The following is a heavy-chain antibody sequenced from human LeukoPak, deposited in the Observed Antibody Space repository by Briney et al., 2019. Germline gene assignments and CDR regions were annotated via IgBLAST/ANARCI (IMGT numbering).Heavy chain of an antibody. CDR2: IKSKTDGGTT. V-gene: IGHV3-15*01. CDR3: TTKNENALRYFDWSDAFDI. J-gene: IGHJ3*02. Sequence: PGGSLRFSCAASGFTFSNAWMSWVRQAPGKGLEWVGRIKSKTDGGTTDYAAPVKGRFTISRDDSKNMLYLQMNSLKTEDTAVYYCTTKNENALRYFDWSDAFDIWGQGTMVTVSS. D-gene: IGHD3-9*01. CDR1: GFTFSNAW.